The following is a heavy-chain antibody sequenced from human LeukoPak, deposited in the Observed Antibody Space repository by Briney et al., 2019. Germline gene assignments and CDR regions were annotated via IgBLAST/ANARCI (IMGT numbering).Heavy chain of an antibody. CDR3: ARTLLTRYFDY. J-gene: IGHJ4*02. CDR1: GFTFRDYY. V-gene: IGHV3-11*03. CDR2: ISSSSSYT. Sequence: GGSLRLSCAASGFTFRDYYMSWIRQAPGKGLEWVSYISSSSSYTNYADSVKGRFTISRDNSKNTLYLQMDSLRAEDTAVYYCARTLLTRYFDYWGQGTLVTVSS. D-gene: IGHD4-23*01.